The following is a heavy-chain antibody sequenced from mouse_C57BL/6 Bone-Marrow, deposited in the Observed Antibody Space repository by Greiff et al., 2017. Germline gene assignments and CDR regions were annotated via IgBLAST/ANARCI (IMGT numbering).Heavy chain of an antibody. D-gene: IGHD1-1*01. CDR3: ARHDGPDYYGSSYWYFDV. CDR2: FYPGSGSI. J-gene: IGHJ1*03. CDR1: GYTFTEYT. V-gene: IGHV1-62-2*01. Sequence: LVKPGASVKLSCKASGYTFTEYTIHWVKQRSGQGLEWIGWFYPGSGSIKYNEKFKDKATLTADKSSSTVYMEHSRFTSEDSAVYFCARHDGPDYYGSSYWYFDVWGTGTTVTVSS.